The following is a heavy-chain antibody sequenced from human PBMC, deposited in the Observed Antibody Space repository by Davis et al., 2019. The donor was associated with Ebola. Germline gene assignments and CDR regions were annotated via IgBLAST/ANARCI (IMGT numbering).Heavy chain of an antibody. D-gene: IGHD3-22*01. CDR1: GFTFDDYA. V-gene: IGHV3-9*01. Sequence: SLKISCAASGFTFDDYAMHWVRQAPGKGLEWVSGISWNSGSIGYADSVKGRFTISRDNAKNSLYLQMNSLRAEDTALYYCAKDIRVKSELGNYYDSWGQGTLVTVSS. CDR2: ISWNSGSI. J-gene: IGHJ4*02. CDR3: AKDIRVKSELGNYYDS.